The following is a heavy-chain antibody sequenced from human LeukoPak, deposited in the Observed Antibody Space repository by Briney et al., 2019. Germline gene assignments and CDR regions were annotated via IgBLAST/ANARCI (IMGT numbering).Heavy chain of an antibody. Sequence: PSETLSLTCTVSGGSISSSSYYWGWIRQPPGKGLEWIGSIYYSGSTYYNPSLKSRVTISVDASKNQFSLKLSSVTAADTAVYYCARGVVVVAAYFDYWGQGTLVTVSS. CDR1: GGSISSSSYY. CDR2: IYYSGST. J-gene: IGHJ4*02. CDR3: ARGVVVVAAYFDY. V-gene: IGHV4-39*01. D-gene: IGHD2-15*01.